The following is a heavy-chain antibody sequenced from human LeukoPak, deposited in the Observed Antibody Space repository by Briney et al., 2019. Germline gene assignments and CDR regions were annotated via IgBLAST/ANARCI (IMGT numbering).Heavy chain of an antibody. CDR1: GGSISSSSYY. Sequence: SETLSLTCTVSGGSISSSSYYWGWIRQPPGKGLEWIGSIYYSGSTYYNPSLKSRVTISVDTSKNQFSLKLSSVTAADTAVYYCARAREDYCSGGSCYSAYYYYYMDVWGKGTTVTISS. J-gene: IGHJ6*03. CDR2: IYYSGST. V-gene: IGHV4-39*07. CDR3: ARAREDYCSGGSCYSAYYYYYMDV. D-gene: IGHD2-15*01.